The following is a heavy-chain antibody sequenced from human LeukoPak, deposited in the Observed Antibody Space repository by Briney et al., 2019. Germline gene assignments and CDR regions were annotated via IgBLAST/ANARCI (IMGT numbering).Heavy chain of an antibody. CDR2: ISSSSSYI. CDR1: GFTFSSYS. J-gene: IGHJ4*02. CDR3: ARDASTRSFDY. V-gene: IGHV3-21*01. Sequence: GGSLRLSCTASGFTFSSYSMNWVRQAPGKGLEWVSSISSSSSYIYYADSVKGRFTISRDNAKNSLYLQMNSLRAEDTAAYYCARDASTRSFDYWGQGTLVTVSS.